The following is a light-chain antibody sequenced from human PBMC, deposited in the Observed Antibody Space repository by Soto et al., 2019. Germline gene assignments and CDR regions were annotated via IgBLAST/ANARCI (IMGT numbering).Light chain of an antibody. CDR1: SSDIGAYNY. CDR2: DVT. CDR3: SSYASSGFVL. Sequence: QSALNQPASVSGSPGQSITISCTGTSSDIGAYNYVSWYQQHPGKAPKLMIYDVTNRPSGVSNRFSGSKSGNTASLTISGLQAEDESNYYCSSYASSGFVLFGGGTKLTV. V-gene: IGLV2-14*01. J-gene: IGLJ2*01.